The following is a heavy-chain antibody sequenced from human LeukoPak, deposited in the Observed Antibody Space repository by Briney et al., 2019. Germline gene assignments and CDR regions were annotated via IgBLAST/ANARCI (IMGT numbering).Heavy chain of an antibody. CDR3: TRGDYEERFDY. CDR2: FNPSGGST. V-gene: IGHV1-46*03. D-gene: IGHD4-17*01. J-gene: IGHJ4*02. Sequence: ASVKVSCKASGYTFTGYYMHWVRQAPGQGLEWVGIFNPSGGSTNYAQKFQDRVTMTRDTSTSTVYMELSSLRSEDTAVYYCTRGDYEERFDYWGQGTLVTVSS. CDR1: GYTFTGYY.